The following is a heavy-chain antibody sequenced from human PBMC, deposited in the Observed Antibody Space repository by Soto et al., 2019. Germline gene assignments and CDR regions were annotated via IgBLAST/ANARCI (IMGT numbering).Heavy chain of an antibody. CDR3: ARHYPFGSGSYSPYYFDS. Sequence: NPSETLSLTCNVSGGSVRRGETYWSWIRQSPGNGLEWIGYIHYSGSTYYNPSLRSRVTMSLDMSKNQFSLQLSSVTAADTAVYYCARHYPFGSGSYSPYYFDSWGQGTLVTVSS. V-gene: IGHV4-30-4*01. J-gene: IGHJ4*02. CDR1: GGSVRRGETY. CDR2: IHYSGST. D-gene: IGHD3-10*01.